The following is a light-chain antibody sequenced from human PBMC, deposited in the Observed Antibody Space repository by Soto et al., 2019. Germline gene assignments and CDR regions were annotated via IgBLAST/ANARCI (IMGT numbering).Light chain of an antibody. CDR1: SSDVGGHNY. CDR2: NVD. CDR3: SSYADSSTVV. V-gene: IGLV2-14*03. J-gene: IGLJ2*01. Sequence: QSVLTQVASVSASPGQSITISCTGTSSDVGGHNYVSWYQQHPGNAPKLMIYNVDYRPSGVSNRFSGSKSGNTASLTISGLQADYEAYYYCSSYADSSTVVVGGGTKLTLL.